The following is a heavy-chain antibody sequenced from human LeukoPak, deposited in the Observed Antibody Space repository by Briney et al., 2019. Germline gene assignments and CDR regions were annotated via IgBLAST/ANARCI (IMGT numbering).Heavy chain of an antibody. D-gene: IGHD5-18*01. CDR2: ISGSGGST. V-gene: IGHV3-23*01. CDR1: GFTFDNYA. J-gene: IGHJ4*02. CDR3: AKSFLGYSYGKIDY. Sequence: GGSPRLSCAASGFTFDNYAMSWVRQAPGKGLEGVSGISGSGGSTYYVDSVKGRFTISRDNSKNTLYLQMNSLRVEDTAVYYCAKSFLGYSYGKIDYWGQGTLVNVSS.